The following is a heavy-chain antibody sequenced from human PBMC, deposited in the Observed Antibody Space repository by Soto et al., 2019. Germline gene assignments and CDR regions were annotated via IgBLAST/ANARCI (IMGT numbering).Heavy chain of an antibody. Sequence: ASVKVSCKASGYTFTDYYIHWVRQVPGQGLEWVGFINPTGGSTRYAQNFEDRLTMARDTSTSTVYMELSGLRAQDTALYYCARGQRGYYRPPFGCCGKGPLVTAYS. CDR3: ARGQRGYYRPPFGC. D-gene: IGHD3-10*01. CDR1: GYTFTDYY. CDR2: INPTGGST. V-gene: IGHV1-46*01. J-gene: IGHJ4*02.